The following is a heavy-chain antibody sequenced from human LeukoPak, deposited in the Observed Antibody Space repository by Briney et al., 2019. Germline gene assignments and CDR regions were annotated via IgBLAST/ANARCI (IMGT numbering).Heavy chain of an antibody. CDR1: GFTFDNYG. Sequence: GGSLRLSCAASGFTFDNYGMHWVRQAPLKGLEWVSSISWNSVYVGYADSVKGQFTISRDNANNSLFLEMNTLRPEDTALYYCTKGLVRGSGWYITDYYYAMEVWGQGTTVIVSS. J-gene: IGHJ6*02. D-gene: IGHD6-19*01. CDR2: ISWNSVYV. V-gene: IGHV3-9*01. CDR3: TKGLVRGSGWYITDYYYAMEV.